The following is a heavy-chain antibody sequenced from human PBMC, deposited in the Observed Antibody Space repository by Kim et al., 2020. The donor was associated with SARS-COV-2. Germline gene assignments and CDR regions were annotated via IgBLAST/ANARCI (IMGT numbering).Heavy chain of an antibody. D-gene: IGHD2-15*01. J-gene: IGHJ6*02. V-gene: IGHV3-30*07. Sequence: AESVKGRVTNSRNNSKNTLYLQMNSLRAEDTAVYYCAREGVVATTPGMDVWGQGTTVTVSS. CDR3: AREGVVATTPGMDV.